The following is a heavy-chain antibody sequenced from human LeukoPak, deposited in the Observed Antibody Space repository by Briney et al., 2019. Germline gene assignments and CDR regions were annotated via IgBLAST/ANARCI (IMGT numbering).Heavy chain of an antibody. J-gene: IGHJ3*02. Sequence: SETPSLTCAVSGYSISIGYYWGWIRQPPGKGLEWIGILSHSGTSYYNPSLKSRVTISVDTSKTQFSLKLSSVTAADTAVYYCARGPQIGGAYRFDAFDIWGQGTMVTVSS. V-gene: IGHV4-38-2*01. D-gene: IGHD3-22*01. CDR3: ARGPQIGGAYRFDAFDI. CDR2: LSHSGTS. CDR1: GYSISIGYY.